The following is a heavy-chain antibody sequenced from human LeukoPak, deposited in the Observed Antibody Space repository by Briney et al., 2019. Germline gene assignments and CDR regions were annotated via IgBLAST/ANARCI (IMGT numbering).Heavy chain of an antibody. D-gene: IGHD4/OR15-4a*01. Sequence: ASVTVSCKASGYTFTGYYIHWVRQAPGQGLQWMGWINPNSGGTNYAQKFQGRVTMTRDTSISTAYMELSRLRSDDTAVYYCARGEIDYGGYWGQGTLVTVSS. CDR1: GYTFTGYY. CDR2: INPNSGGT. CDR3: ARGEIDYGGY. V-gene: IGHV1-2*02. J-gene: IGHJ4*02.